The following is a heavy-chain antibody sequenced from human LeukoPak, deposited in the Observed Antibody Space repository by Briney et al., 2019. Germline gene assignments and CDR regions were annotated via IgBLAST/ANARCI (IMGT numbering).Heavy chain of an antibody. Sequence: SETLSLTCTVSGGSISSYYWSWIRQPAGKGLEWIGRIYASGTTNYNPSLKSRVTMSVGTSKNQFSLKLSSVTAADTAVYYCARDDPKYYYYGMDVWGQGTTVTVSS. CDR3: ARDDPKYYYYGMDV. CDR1: GGSISSYY. J-gene: IGHJ6*02. D-gene: IGHD6-6*01. V-gene: IGHV4-4*07. CDR2: IYASGTT.